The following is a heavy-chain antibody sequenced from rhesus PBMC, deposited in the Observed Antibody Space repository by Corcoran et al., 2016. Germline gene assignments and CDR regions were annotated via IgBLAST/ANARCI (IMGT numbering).Heavy chain of an antibody. CDR3: ARQKYWGAPYGLDS. V-gene: IGHV4-173*01. CDR1: GGSISSNY. Sequence: QLQLQESGPGLVKPSETLSLTCGVSGGSISSNYWSWIRQPPGKGLEWSGRISGSGGRTDYKPSLKSRVTISTDTSKNQFSLKLSSVTAADTAVYYCARQKYWGAPYGLDSWGQGVVVTVSS. D-gene: IGHD3-34*01. CDR2: ISGSGGRT. J-gene: IGHJ6*01.